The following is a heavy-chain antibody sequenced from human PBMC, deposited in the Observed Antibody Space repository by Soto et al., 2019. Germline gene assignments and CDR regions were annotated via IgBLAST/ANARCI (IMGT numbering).Heavy chain of an antibody. Sequence: QVQLQQWGAGLLKPSETLSLNCAVNGGSLSGYYWSWIRQPPGKGLEWIGEIKDGGRTNYSPSPKSRATISSDTSNDQSSQRLYSVTAEDTGVYYCARGQEGVVATHWDQGTLVTVSS. CDR3: ARGQEGVVATH. V-gene: IGHV4-34*01. J-gene: IGHJ4*02. CDR1: GGSLSGYY. D-gene: IGHD5-12*01. CDR2: IKDGGRT.